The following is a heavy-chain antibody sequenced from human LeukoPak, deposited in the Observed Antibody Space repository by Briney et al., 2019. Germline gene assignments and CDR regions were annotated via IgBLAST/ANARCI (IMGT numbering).Heavy chain of an antibody. J-gene: IGHJ5*02. CDR2: INPSGGST. D-gene: IGHD2-8*02. CDR3: ARGFGTAAVWFDP. CDR1: GYTFTSYY. V-gene: IGHV1-46*01. Sequence: ASVKVSCKASGYTFTSYYMHWVRQAPGQGLEWMGIINPSGGSTSYAQKFQGRVTITADKSTSTAYMELSSLRSEDTAVYYCARGFGTAAVWFDPWGQGTLVTVSS.